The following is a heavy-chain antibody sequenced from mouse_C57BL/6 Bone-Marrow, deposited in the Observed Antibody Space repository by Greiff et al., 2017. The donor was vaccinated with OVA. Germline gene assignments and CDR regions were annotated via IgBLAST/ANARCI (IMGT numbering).Heavy chain of an antibody. Sequence: VQLQQSGPELVKPGASVKISCKASGYTFTDYYMNWVKQSHGKSLEWIGDINPNNGGTSYNQKFKGKATLTVDKYSSTAYTELRSLTSEDSAVYYCASGNGYFDVWGTGTTVTVSS. J-gene: IGHJ1*03. CDR3: ASGNGYFDV. CDR2: INPNNGGT. CDR1: GYTFTDYY. V-gene: IGHV1-26*01.